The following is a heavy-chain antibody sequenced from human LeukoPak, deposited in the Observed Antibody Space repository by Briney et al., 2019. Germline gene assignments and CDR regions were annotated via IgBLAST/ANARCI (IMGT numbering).Heavy chain of an antibody. V-gene: IGHV3-9*01. CDR1: GFTFDACA. D-gene: IGHD2-8*01. CDR2: ISANSGSI. Sequence: GGSLRLSCAASGFTFDACAMHWVRLAPGRGLEWVSGISANSGSIGYADAVKGRFTISRDNAKGSLFLQMNNLRVEDTAFYYCAEVNGEFEGPSDFWGQGNLVTVSS. J-gene: IGHJ1*01. CDR3: AEVNGEFEGPSDF.